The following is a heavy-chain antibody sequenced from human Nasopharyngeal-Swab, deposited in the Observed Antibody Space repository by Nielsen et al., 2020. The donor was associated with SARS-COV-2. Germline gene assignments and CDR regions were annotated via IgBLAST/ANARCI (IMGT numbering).Heavy chain of an antibody. CDR3: ASAEGVWGYCSGGSRYSESFDY. Sequence: ASVKVSCKASGYTFTGYYMHWVRQAPGQGLEWMGRINPNSGGTNYAQKLQGRVTMTRDTSISTAYMELSRLRSDDTAVYYFASAEGVWGYCSGGSRYSESFDYWGQGTLVTVSS. CDR1: GYTFTGYY. J-gene: IGHJ4*02. V-gene: IGHV1-2*06. CDR2: INPNSGGT. D-gene: IGHD2-15*01.